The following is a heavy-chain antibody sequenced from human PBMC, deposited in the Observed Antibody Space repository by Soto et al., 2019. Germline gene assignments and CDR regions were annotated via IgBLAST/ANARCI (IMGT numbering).Heavy chain of an antibody. CDR3: ARPYDILTGYYLLVGY. J-gene: IGHJ4*02. Sequence: PGGSLRLSCAASGFTFSSYWMSWVRQAPGKGLEWVANIKQDGSEKYYVDSVKGRFTISRDNAKNSLYLQMNSLRAEDTAVYYCARPYDILTGYYLLVGYWGQGTLVTVSS. D-gene: IGHD3-9*01. CDR1: GFTFSSYW. CDR2: IKQDGSEK. V-gene: IGHV3-7*01.